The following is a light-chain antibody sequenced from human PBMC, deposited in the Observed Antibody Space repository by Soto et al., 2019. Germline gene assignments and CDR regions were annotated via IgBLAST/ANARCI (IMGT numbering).Light chain of an antibody. V-gene: IGKV3-15*01. CDR1: QRISSD. J-gene: IGKJ4*01. CDR2: GAS. Sequence: IVMAQSPAPLSLSGWERSTLSCGASQRISSDFAWYQQKPGQAPRLLIYGASTRATGNPARFSGSGSGTEFTLTISSLQSEDFAVYYCQQYNNWPLTVGGGTKVDIK. CDR3: QQYNNWPLT.